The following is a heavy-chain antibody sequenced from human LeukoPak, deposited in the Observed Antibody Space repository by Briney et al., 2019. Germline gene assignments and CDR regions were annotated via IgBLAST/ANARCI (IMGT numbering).Heavy chain of an antibody. D-gene: IGHD5-12*01. J-gene: IGHJ4*02. CDR3: ARHGGSGYGFFLEY. CDR2: IYDSGTT. V-gene: IGHV4-59*08. Sequence: PSETLSLTCTVSGGSINFYYWSWIRQSPGKGLEWIGYIYDSGTTSYNPSLKSRVTVSVATSKNQFSLKLASVTAADTAVYYCARHGGSGYGFFLEYWGQGTLVTVSS. CDR1: GGSINFYY.